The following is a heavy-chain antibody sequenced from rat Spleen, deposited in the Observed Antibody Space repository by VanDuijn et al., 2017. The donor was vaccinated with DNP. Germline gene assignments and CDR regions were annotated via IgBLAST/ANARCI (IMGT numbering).Heavy chain of an antibody. CDR3: VRWNSGHFDY. V-gene: IGHV5-25*01. D-gene: IGHD4-3*01. Sequence: EVQLVESGGGLVQPGRSLKLSCAASGFSFSYYYMAWVRQAPTKGLEWVATVNTGGGYTHYRDSVKGRFTISRDNEKSTLHLQMNSLRSEDMATYYCVRWNSGHFDYWGQGVMVTVSS. J-gene: IGHJ2*01. CDR2: VNTGGGYT. CDR1: GFSFSYYY.